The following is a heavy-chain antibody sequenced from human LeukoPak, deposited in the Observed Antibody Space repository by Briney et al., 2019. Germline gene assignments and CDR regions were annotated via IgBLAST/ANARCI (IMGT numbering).Heavy chain of an antibody. CDR2: ISWDGGRT. CDR1: GFTFDDYA. D-gene: IGHD1-1*01. V-gene: IGHV3-43D*03. J-gene: IGHJ4*02. CDR3: AKDWNGGYFDY. Sequence: GGSLRLSCAASGFTFDDYAMHWVRQAPGKGLEWVSLISWDGGRTYYADSVKGRFTISRDNSKNSLYLQMNSLRAEDTALYYCAKDWNGGYFDYWGQGTLVTVSS.